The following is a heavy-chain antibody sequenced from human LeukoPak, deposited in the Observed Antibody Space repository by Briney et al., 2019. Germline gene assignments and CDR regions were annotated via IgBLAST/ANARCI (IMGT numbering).Heavy chain of an antibody. CDR3: AKDPIAVAGILRDY. D-gene: IGHD6-19*01. CDR2: ISGSGGST. CDR1: GFTFSDYY. Sequence: GGSLRLSCAASGFTFSDYYMSWVRQAPGKGLEWVSAISGSGGSTYYADSVKGRFTISRDNSKNTLYLQMNSLRAEDTAVYYCAKDPIAVAGILRDYWGQGTLVTVSS. J-gene: IGHJ4*02. V-gene: IGHV3-23*01.